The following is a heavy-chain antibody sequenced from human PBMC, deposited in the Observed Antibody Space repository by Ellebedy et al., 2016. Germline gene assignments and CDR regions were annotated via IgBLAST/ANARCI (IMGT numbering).Heavy chain of an antibody. CDR3: ARQRWFGEFDNWFDP. D-gene: IGHD3-10*01. CDR1: GYSFTSYW. Sequence: GESLKISCKGSGYSFTSYWIGWVRQMPGKGLEWMGIIYPGDSDTRYSPSFQGQVTISADKSISTAYLQWSSLKASDTAMYYCARQRWFGEFDNWFDPWGQGTLVTVSS. J-gene: IGHJ5*02. CDR2: IYPGDSDT. V-gene: IGHV5-51*01.